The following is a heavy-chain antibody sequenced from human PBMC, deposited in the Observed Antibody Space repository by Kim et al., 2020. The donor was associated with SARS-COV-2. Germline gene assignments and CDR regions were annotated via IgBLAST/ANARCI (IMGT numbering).Heavy chain of an antibody. CDR3: TSSHDYDVVGFQVAY. D-gene: IGHD3-22*01. Sequence: GGSLRLSCAASGFTFSVTSMHWVRQASGKGLEWIGRIGSKAQNYATLYDVAVEGRFAISRDDSKKTTYLQMNNLKVEDTAMYYCTSSHDYDVVGFQVAYWGRGTLVTVSS. V-gene: IGHV3-73*01. J-gene: IGHJ4*02. CDR2: IGSKAQNYAT. CDR1: GFTFSVTS.